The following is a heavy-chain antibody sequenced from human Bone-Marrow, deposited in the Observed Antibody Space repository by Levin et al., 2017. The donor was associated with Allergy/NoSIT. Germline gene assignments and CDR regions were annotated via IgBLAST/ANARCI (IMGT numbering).Heavy chain of an antibody. CDR3: ARYYFDSSGYYSNWFDP. CDR2: IHYSGNT. Sequence: SQTLSLTCTVSGGSISSGGYYWAWIRQHPGKGLEWIAYIHYSGNTYYNPSLKSRVTISVDTSKNQFSLKLSSVTAADTAVHYCARYYFDSSGYYSNWFDPWGQGTLVTVSS. CDR1: GGSISSGGYY. J-gene: IGHJ5*02. D-gene: IGHD3-22*01. V-gene: IGHV4-31*03.